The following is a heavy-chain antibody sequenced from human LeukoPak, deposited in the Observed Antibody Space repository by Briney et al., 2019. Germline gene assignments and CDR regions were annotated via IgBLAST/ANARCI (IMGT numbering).Heavy chain of an antibody. J-gene: IGHJ4*02. CDR1: GFTFSRYW. CDR3: ASAVDDDPIDY. CDR2: INEDGSEK. V-gene: IGHV3-7*02. Sequence: GGSLRLSCAASGFTFSRYWMNWVRQAPGKGLEWVANINEDGSEKHFVDSVKGRFTISRDNAKNSLYLQMNSLRVEDTAVYCCASAVDDDPIDYWGQGTLVTVSS. D-gene: IGHD4-23*01.